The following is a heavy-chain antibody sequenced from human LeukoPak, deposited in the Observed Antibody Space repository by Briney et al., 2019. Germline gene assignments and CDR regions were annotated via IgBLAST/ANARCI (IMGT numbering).Heavy chain of an antibody. CDR2: IIPIFGTA. Sequence: GASVKVSCKASGGTFSSYAISWVRQAPGQGLEWMGGIIPIFGTANYAQKFQGRVTITADESTSTAYMELSSLRSEDTAVYYCVKDARGAAAADGPFDIWGQGTLVTVSS. CDR1: GGTFSSYA. CDR3: VKDARGAAAADGPFDI. V-gene: IGHV1-69*13. J-gene: IGHJ3*02. D-gene: IGHD6-13*01.